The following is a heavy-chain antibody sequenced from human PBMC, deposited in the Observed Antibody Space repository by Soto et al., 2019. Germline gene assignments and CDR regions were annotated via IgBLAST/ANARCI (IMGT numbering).Heavy chain of an antibody. J-gene: IGHJ6*02. CDR2: IYPADSDT. Sequence: PGASLKISCKGSGYSFTTYWIAWVRQMPGKGLEWMGIIYPADSDTRYSASFQGQDTISVDKSISTAYLQWRSLRASDTAMYYGARLRCGSTSCYTRFYHFYGMDVWGQGTTVTVSS. V-gene: IGHV5-51*01. CDR1: GYSFTTYW. D-gene: IGHD2-2*02. CDR3: ARLRCGSTSCYTRFYHFYGMDV.